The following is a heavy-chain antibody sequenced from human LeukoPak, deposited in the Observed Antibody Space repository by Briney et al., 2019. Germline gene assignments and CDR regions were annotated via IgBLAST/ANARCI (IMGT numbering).Heavy chain of an antibody. Sequence: GSLRLSCAASGFTVSSNYMSWVRQAPGKGLEWVSSISTSSSYIYYADSLKGRFIISRDNAKNSLFLQMNSLRAEDTAVYYCARVARHPGIAVAGNDYWGQGTLVTVSS. CDR1: GFTVSSNY. CDR2: ISTSSSYI. V-gene: IGHV3-21*01. CDR3: ARVARHPGIAVAGNDY. J-gene: IGHJ4*02. D-gene: IGHD6-19*01.